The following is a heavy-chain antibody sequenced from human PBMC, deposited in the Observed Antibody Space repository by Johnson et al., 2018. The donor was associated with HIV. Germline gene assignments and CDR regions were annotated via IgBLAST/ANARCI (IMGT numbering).Heavy chain of an antibody. D-gene: IGHD7-27*01. J-gene: IGHJ3*02. V-gene: IGHV3-30*04. CDR1: GFTFSSYA. Sequence: QVKLVESGGGVVQPGRSLRLSCAASGFTFSSYAMHCVRQAPGKGLEWVAVISYDGSNKYYADSVKGRFTISRDNSKNTLYLQMNSLRAEDTAVYYCARDPANWGCQGAFDIWCQGTMVTVSS. CDR2: ISYDGSNK. CDR3: ARDPANWGCQGAFDI.